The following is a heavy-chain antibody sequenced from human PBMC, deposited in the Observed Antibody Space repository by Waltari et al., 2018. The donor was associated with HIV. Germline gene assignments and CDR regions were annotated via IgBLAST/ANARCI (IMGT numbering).Heavy chain of an antibody. CDR3: ARSLEIVLVPPANTGDY. D-gene: IGHD2-2*03. Sequence: EVQLVESGGSLVQPGGSLRLSCAASGFNFRTYSMNWVRQAPGKGMEVVSLISSRRTLYCADPAECQFTIPRDKANNSLYLQMNSMRAEDTAVYYCARSLEIVLVPPANTGDYWGQGTLVTVSS. CDR1: GFNFRTYS. V-gene: IGHV3-48*01. J-gene: IGHJ4*02. CDR2: ISSRRTL.